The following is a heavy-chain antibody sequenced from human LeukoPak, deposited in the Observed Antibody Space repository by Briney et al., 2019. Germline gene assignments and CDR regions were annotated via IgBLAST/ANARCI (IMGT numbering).Heavy chain of an antibody. Sequence: GGSLRLSCAASRFTFSSYEMNWVRQAPGKGLEWVSYISSSGSTRYYADSVKGRFTISRDNAKNSLYLQMNNLRAEDTAMFYCATSMAQDVDAFHIWGQGTMVTVSS. CDR1: RFTFSSYE. D-gene: IGHD2-21*01. V-gene: IGHV3-48*03. CDR3: ATSMAQDVDAFHI. CDR2: ISSSGSTR. J-gene: IGHJ3*02.